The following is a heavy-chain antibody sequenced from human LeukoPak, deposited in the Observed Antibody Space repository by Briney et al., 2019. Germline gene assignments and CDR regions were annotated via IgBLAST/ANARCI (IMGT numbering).Heavy chain of an antibody. Sequence: ASVKVSCKASGYTFTSYGISWVRQAPGQGREWMGWISAYNGNTNYAQKLQGRVTMTTDTSTSTAYMELRSLRSDDTAVYYCAGSRDGYNFDYWGQGTLVTVSS. V-gene: IGHV1-18*01. CDR1: GYTFTSYG. J-gene: IGHJ4*02. CDR2: ISAYNGNT. CDR3: AGSRDGYNFDY. D-gene: IGHD5-24*01.